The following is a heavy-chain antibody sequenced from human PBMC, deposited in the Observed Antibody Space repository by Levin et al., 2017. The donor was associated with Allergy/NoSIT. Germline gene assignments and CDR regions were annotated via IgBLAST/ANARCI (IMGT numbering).Heavy chain of an antibody. D-gene: IGHD6-13*01. CDR2: INTITGKP. V-gene: IGHV7-4-1*02. Sequence: ASVKVSCKASGYTFTNFGMNWVRQAPGQGLEWMGWINTITGKPTYAPGFTGRFVFSLDTSVTTAYLQINSLETEVTAVYYCSNAWYLDYWGQGTLVTVSS. J-gene: IGHJ4*02. CDR3: SNAWYLDY. CDR1: GYTFTNFG.